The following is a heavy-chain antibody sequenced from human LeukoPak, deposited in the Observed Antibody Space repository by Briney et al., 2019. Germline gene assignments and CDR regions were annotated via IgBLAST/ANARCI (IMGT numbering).Heavy chain of an antibody. Sequence: GGSLRLSCAASGFTFSNYGRTWVRQTPGKGLERFSTISVTGGPKNYADSVKVPFTTPRDNSKNTVYLQMNSLKPENTAIYYCPKDLVLGGSGRGYFDYWGQGTLVTVSS. J-gene: IGHJ4*02. V-gene: IGHV3-23*01. CDR1: GFTFSNYG. D-gene: IGHD3-10*01. CDR2: ISVTGGPK. CDR3: PKDLVLGGSGRGYFDY.